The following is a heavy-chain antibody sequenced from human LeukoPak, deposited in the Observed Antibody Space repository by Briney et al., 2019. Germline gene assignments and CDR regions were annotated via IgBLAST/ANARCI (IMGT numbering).Heavy chain of an antibody. CDR1: GFTFSSYG. Sequence: GGSLRLSCAASGFTFSSYGMHWVRQAPGKGLEWVAFISYDGRSKLYADSVRGRFTISRDNSKNTLDLQMNSLRAEDTAVFYCARDSYGMDVWGQGTTVTVSS. CDR2: ISYDGRSK. V-gene: IGHV3-30*03. J-gene: IGHJ6*02. CDR3: ARDSYGMDV.